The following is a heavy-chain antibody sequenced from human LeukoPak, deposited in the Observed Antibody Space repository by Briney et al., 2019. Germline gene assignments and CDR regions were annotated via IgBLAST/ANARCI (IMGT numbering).Heavy chain of an antibody. D-gene: IGHD2-15*01. CDR1: GYSFTSYW. J-gene: IGHJ5*02. V-gene: IGHV5-51*01. CDR2: IYPGDSDT. CDR3: ARSNYCSGGSCYSWFDP. Sequence: GESLKISCQGSGYSFTSYWIGWVRQMPGKGLEWMGIIYPGDSDTRYSPSFQGQVTISADKSISTAYLQWSSLKASDTAMYYCARSNYCSGGSCYSWFDPWGQGTLVTVSS.